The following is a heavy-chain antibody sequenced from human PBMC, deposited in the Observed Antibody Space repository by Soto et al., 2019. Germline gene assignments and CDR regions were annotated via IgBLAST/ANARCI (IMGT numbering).Heavy chain of an antibody. V-gene: IGHV3-23*01. CDR2: VSGSGETT. CDR3: ADGSGSFDAFDI. J-gene: IGHJ3*02. D-gene: IGHD3-10*01. CDR1: GFTFSSYD. Sequence: EVQLLESGGGLVQPGGSLRLSCAASGFTFSSYDMSWVRQAPGKGLEWVSVVSGSGETTYYADSVWGRFTISRDNSKNTLYLQMNSLRAEDTAVYYCADGSGSFDAFDIWGQGTMVTVSS.